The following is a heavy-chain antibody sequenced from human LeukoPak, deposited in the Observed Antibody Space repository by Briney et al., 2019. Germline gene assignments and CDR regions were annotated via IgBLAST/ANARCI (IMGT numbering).Heavy chain of an antibody. Sequence: PGGSLRLSCAASGFTFNGYWMNWVRQAPGKGLVGVSCIKSDGSTTIYADSVKGRFTISRDNAKNTLYLQMNSLRAEDTAVYYCTRETSNAFDIWGQGTLVTVSS. CDR3: TRETSNAFDI. CDR1: GFTFNGYW. CDR2: IKSDGSTT. V-gene: IGHV3-74*01. J-gene: IGHJ3*02.